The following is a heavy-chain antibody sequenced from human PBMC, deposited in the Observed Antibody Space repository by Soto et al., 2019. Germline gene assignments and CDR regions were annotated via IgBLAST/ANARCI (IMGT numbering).Heavy chain of an antibody. Sequence: GGSLRLSCAASGFTFSSYWMHWVRQVPGKGLVWVSRINSEGSITTYADAVKGRCTISRDNAKNMLYLQINSLRAEDTAVYFCARDCSGGSCYPGMDVWGQGTTVTVSS. V-gene: IGHV3-74*03. D-gene: IGHD2-15*01. CDR3: ARDCSGGSCYPGMDV. J-gene: IGHJ6*02. CDR1: GFTFSSYW. CDR2: INSEGSIT.